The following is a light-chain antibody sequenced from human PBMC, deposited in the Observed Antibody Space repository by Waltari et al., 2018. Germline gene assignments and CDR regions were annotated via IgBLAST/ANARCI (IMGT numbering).Light chain of an antibody. Sequence: EIVMTQSPGTLSVSPGEGATLSCRASQSVSSNVAWYQQRPGQAPRLLSFGASTRATGIPARFSGSESGTEFTLTISSLQSEDSGVYFCQQYTTLPLTFGGGTKVEI. CDR3: QQYTTLPLT. CDR2: GAS. CDR1: QSVSSN. J-gene: IGKJ4*01. V-gene: IGKV3-15*01.